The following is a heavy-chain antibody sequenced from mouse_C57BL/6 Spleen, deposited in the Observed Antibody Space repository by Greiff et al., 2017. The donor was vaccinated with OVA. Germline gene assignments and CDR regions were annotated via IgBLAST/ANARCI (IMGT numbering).Heavy chain of an antibody. Sequence: EVKLVESGGDLVKPGGSLKLSCAASGFTFSSYGMSWVRQTPDKRLEWVATISSGGSYTYYPDSVKGRFTISRDNAKNTLYLQMSSLKSEDTAMYYCARQGVVPFAYWGQGTLVTVSA. J-gene: IGHJ3*01. V-gene: IGHV5-6*01. CDR2: ISSGGSYT. D-gene: IGHD1-1*01. CDR3: ARQGVVPFAY. CDR1: GFTFSSYG.